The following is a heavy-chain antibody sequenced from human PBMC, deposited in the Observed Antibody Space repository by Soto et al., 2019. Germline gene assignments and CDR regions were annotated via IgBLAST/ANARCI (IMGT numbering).Heavy chain of an antibody. CDR3: ARVTGGSSWNDY. D-gene: IGHD6-13*01. Sequence: GGSLRLSCSASGFTFSTYNMNWVRQAPGKGLEWVSSISSGSGYIYYADSVKGRFTISRDNAKNSLFLQMNSLRADDTAVYYCARVTGGSSWNDYWGQGTLVTVSS. V-gene: IGHV3-21*01. J-gene: IGHJ4*02. CDR1: GFTFSTYN. CDR2: ISSGSGYI.